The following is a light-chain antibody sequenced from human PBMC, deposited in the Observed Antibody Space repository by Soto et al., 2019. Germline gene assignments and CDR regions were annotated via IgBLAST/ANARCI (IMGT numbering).Light chain of an antibody. V-gene: IGKV1-5*03. CDR1: QSISSW. J-gene: IGKJ5*01. Sequence: DIQMTQSPSTLSASVGDRVTITCRASQSISSWLAWYQQKPGKAPKLLIYKASSLQSGVPSRFSGSVSGTEFTLTISSLQPDDFATYYCQQYKSYSPITFGQGTRLEIK. CDR2: KAS. CDR3: QQYKSYSPIT.